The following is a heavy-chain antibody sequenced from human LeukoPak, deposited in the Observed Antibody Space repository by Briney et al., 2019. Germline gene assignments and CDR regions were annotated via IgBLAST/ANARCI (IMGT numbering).Heavy chain of an antibody. Sequence: ASVKVSCKASGYTFTSYYMHWVRQAPGQGLEWMGIINPSGGSTSYAQKFQGRVTMTRDMSTSTVYMELSSLRTEDTALYYCAKTSLSDASGHNYYMDVWGKGTTVTISS. CDR2: INPSGGST. J-gene: IGHJ6*03. CDR3: AKTSLSDASGHNYYMDV. D-gene: IGHD3-3*01. V-gene: IGHV1-46*01. CDR1: GYTFTSYY.